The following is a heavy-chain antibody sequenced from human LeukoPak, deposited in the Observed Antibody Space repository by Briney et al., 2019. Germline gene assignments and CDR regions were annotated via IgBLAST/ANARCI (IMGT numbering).Heavy chain of an antibody. J-gene: IGHJ6*04. CDR1: GGSINSYY. CDR3: ARQVRPDV. Sequence: SETLSLTCPVSGGSINSYYWSWIRQPPGKGLEWIGYIYYTGSTNYNPSLKSRVTISLDTSKNQFPLRLTSVTAADTAVYYCARQVRPDVWGKGTTVTVSS. CDR2: IYYTGST. V-gene: IGHV4-59*01.